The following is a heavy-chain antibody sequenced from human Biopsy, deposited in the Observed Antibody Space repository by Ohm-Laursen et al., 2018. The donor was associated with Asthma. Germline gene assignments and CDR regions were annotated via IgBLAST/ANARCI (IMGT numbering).Heavy chain of an antibody. CDR3: ARIKIRIGAGTDRYFDL. Sequence: SVKVSCKASGYTFTSSGITWVRQAPGQGLEWMGRIDPNSGGTNYAQKFLGRVTMTRDTSVNTAFMVLSRLRSDDTAVYYCARIKIRIGAGTDRYFDLWGRGTLVTVSS. J-gene: IGHJ2*01. CDR1: GYTFTSSG. V-gene: IGHV1-2*06. D-gene: IGHD3-16*01. CDR2: IDPNSGGT.